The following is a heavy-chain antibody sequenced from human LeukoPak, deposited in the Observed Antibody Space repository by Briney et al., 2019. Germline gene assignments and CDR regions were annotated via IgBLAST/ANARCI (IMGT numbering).Heavy chain of an antibody. J-gene: IGHJ4*02. Sequence: ASVKVSCKASGYTFNTYAMNWVRQAPGQGLEWMGWINPNSGGTDYAQKFQGRVTMTRDTSISTAYMELSRLRSDDTAVYYCARDLSRSIAVRYYWGQGTLVTVSS. CDR1: GYTFNTYA. CDR2: INPNSGGT. D-gene: IGHD6-19*01. CDR3: ARDLSRSIAVRYY. V-gene: IGHV1-2*02.